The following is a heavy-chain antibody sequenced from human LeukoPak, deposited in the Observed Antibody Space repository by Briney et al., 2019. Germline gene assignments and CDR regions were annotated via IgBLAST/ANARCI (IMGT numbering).Heavy chain of an antibody. J-gene: IGHJ4*02. CDR2: FYNSGSS. CDR3: TRGAGWLIDY. V-gene: IGHV4-59*01. Sequence: SETLSLTCTVSGGSISDYYRGWIRQPPGKGLEWIGYFYNSGSSTYNPSLKSRVTISADTSKNQFSLKLNSVTAADTAVYYCTRGAGWLIDYWGQGTLVTVSS. D-gene: IGHD3-16*01. CDR1: GGSISDYY.